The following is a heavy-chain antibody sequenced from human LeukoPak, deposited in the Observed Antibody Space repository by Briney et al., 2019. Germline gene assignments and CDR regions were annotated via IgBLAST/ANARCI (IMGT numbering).Heavy chain of an antibody. V-gene: IGHV1-69*01. J-gene: IGHJ6*03. CDR3: ARERPDFWSGRGWYMDV. Sequence: ASVKVSCTASGGTFSSYAISWVRQAPGQGLEWMGGIIPIFGTANYAQKFQGRVTITADESTSTAYMELSSLRSEDTAVYYCARERPDFWSGRGWYMDVWGKGTTVTVSS. D-gene: IGHD3-3*01. CDR2: IIPIFGTA. CDR1: GGTFSSYA.